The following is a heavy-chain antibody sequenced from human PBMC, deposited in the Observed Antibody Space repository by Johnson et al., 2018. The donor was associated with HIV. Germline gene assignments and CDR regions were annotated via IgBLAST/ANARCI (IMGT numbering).Heavy chain of an antibody. CDR2: IHHYGTNK. D-gene: IGHD6-13*01. CDR3: AKELGSSWYHYAFDI. J-gene: IGHJ3*02. CDR1: GFTFSSYG. Sequence: VQLVESGGGVVQPGGSLRLSCAASGFTFSSYGMHWVRQAPAKGLERVAFIHHYGTNKYYADSVKGRFTISRDNSKNTLYLQMNSLRAEDTAVYYCAKELGSSWYHYAFDIWGQGTMVTVSS. V-gene: IGHV3-30*02.